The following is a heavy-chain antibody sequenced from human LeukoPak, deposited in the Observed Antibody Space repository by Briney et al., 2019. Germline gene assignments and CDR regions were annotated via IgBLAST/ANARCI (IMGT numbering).Heavy chain of an antibody. CDR2: IATGGGT. CDR3: ARGGGGYSYGWYY. D-gene: IGHD5-18*01. J-gene: IGHJ4*02. V-gene: IGHV4-61*02. CDR1: GGSVTSGPYF. Sequence: SETLSLTCTVSGGSVTSGPYFWSWVRQPAGEGLEWIGRIATGGGTNYNPSLKSRVTISVDTSKNQFSLKLSSVTAADTAVYYCARGGGGYSYGWYYWGQGTLVTVSS.